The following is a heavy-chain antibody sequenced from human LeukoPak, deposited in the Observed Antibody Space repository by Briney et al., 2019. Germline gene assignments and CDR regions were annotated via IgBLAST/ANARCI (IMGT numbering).Heavy chain of an antibody. J-gene: IGHJ3*02. D-gene: IGHD3-10*01. Sequence: ASVKVSCKASGYTFTGHYMHWVRQAPGQGLEWMGWINPNSGGTNYAQKFQGRVTMTRDTSISTAYMELSRLRSDDTAVYYCARVSWFVQLLPNHDAFDIWGQGTMVTVSS. CDR2: INPNSGGT. V-gene: IGHV1-2*02. CDR1: GYTFTGHY. CDR3: ARVSWFVQLLPNHDAFDI.